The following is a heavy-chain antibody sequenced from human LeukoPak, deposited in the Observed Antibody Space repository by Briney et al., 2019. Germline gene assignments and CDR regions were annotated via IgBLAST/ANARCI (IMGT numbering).Heavy chain of an antibody. V-gene: IGHV4-28*01. CDR2: IYYSGTT. Sequence: PPETLSLTCAVSGHSISSTNWWGWIRQPPGKGLEWIGYIYYSGTTYYNPSLKGRVTMSVDTSKNHFSLKLNSVTAVDTAVYYCASFGYSSGIDCWGQGTLVTVSS. D-gene: IGHD6-19*01. J-gene: IGHJ4*02. CDR1: GHSISSTNW. CDR3: ASFGYSSGIDC.